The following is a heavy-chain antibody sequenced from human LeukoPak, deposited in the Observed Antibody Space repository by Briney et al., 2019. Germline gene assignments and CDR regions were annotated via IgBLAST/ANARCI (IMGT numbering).Heavy chain of an antibody. CDR1: GGSFSGYY. CDR2: INHSGST. Sequence: SETLSLTCAVYGGSFSGYYWSWIRQSPGKGLEWIGEINHSGSTNYNPSLKSRVTISVDTSKNQFSLKLSSVTAADTAVYYCASYKWELQAFDIWGQGTMVTVSS. J-gene: IGHJ3*02. V-gene: IGHV4-34*01. CDR3: ASYKWELQAFDI. D-gene: IGHD1-26*01.